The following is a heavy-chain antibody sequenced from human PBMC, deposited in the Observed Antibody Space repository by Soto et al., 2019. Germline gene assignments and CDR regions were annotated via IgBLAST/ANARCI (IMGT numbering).Heavy chain of an antibody. D-gene: IGHD1-1*01. CDR1: GGSFSGYY. Sequence: SETLSLTCAVYGGSFSGYYWSWIRQPPGKGLEWIGEINHSGSTNYNPSLKSRVTISVDTSKNQFSLKLSSVTAADTAVYYCARLRGTRTDFDYWGQGTLVPVSS. V-gene: IGHV4-34*01. J-gene: IGHJ4*02. CDR2: INHSGST. CDR3: ARLRGTRTDFDY.